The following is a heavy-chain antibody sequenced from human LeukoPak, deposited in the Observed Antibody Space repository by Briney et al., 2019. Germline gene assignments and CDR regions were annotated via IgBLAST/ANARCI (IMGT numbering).Heavy chain of an antibody. V-gene: IGHV1-18*01. CDR1: GYTFSIYA. CDR3: ASGYCGGVTCYLDYYMDV. CDR2: ISAYSGDT. J-gene: IGHJ6*03. D-gene: IGHD2-15*01. Sequence: GASVKVSFKASGYTFSIYAISWARQAPGQWLEWMGWISAYSGDTNYAQKLQGRVTMTTDTFTSTAYLELGSLTSDDTGVYYCASGYCGGVTCYLDYYMDVWGKGTTVTVSS.